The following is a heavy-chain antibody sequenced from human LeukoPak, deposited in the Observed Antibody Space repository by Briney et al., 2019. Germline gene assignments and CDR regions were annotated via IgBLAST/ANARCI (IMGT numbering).Heavy chain of an antibody. V-gene: IGHV3-9*01. CDR1: GFTFDDYA. Sequence: GGSLRLSCAASGFTFDDYAMHWVRQAPGKGLEWVSGISWNSGSIGYADSVKGRFTISRDNAKNSLYLQMNSLRAEDTALYYCAKDISSSIAVAGTNFDYWGQGTLVTVSS. D-gene: IGHD6-19*01. CDR2: ISWNSGSI. CDR3: AKDISSSIAVAGTNFDY. J-gene: IGHJ4*02.